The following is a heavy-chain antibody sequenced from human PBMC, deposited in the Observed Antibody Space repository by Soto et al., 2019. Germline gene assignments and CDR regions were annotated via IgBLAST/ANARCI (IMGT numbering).Heavy chain of an antibody. CDR1: GGSISSGDYY. CDR2: IYYSGST. Sequence: PSETLSLTCTVSGGSISSGDYYWSWIRQPPGKGLEWIGYIYYSGSTYYNPSLKSRVTISVDTSKNQFSLKLSSVTAADTAAYYCARDSPDCSGGSCYSHAHYYGMDVWGQGTTVTVSS. CDR3: ARDSPDCSGGSCYSHAHYYGMDV. D-gene: IGHD2-15*01. V-gene: IGHV4-30-4*01. J-gene: IGHJ6*02.